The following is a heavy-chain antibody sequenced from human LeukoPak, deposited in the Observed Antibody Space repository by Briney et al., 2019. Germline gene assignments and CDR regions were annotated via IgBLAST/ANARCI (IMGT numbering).Heavy chain of an antibody. CDR2: IRSKAYGGTT. J-gene: IGHJ4*02. CDR1: GFTFSTYA. V-gene: IGHV3-49*04. D-gene: IGHD3-10*01. CDR3: SRRTMVRGATDY. Sequence: PGGSLRLSCVASGFTFSTYAMTWVRQAPGKGLEWVGFIRSKAYGGTTEYAASVKGRFTISRDDSKSIAYLQMNSLKTEDTAVYYCSRRTMVRGATDYWGQGTLVTVSS.